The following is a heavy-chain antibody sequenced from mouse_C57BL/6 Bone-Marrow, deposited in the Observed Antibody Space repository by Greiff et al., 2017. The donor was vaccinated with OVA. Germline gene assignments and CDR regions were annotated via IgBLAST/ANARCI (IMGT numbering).Heavy chain of an antibody. D-gene: IGHD4-1*02. CDR3: ASPTGTAWFAY. Sequence: VKLVESGPGLVQPSQSLSITCTVSGFSLTSYGVHWVRQSPGKGLEWLGVIWSGGSTDYNAAFISRLSISKDNSKSQVFFKMNILQADDTAIYYCASPTGTAWFAYWGQGTLVTVSA. CDR2: IWSGGST. V-gene: IGHV2-2*01. J-gene: IGHJ3*01. CDR1: GFSLTSYG.